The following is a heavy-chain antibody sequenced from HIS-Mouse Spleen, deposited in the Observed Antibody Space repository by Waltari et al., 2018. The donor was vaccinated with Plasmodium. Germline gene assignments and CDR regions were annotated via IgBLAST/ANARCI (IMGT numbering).Heavy chain of an antibody. Sequence: EVQLVESGGGLVQPGGSLRLSCAASGFTFSSYWMSWVRQAPGKGREWLGNIKQDGMEKYYVDSVKGRFTISRDNAKNSLYLQMNSLRAEDTAVYYCASSWYWYFDLWGRGTLVTVSS. J-gene: IGHJ2*01. CDR3: ASSWYWYFDL. CDR1: GFTFSSYW. D-gene: IGHD6-13*01. CDR2: IKQDGMEK. V-gene: IGHV3-7*01.